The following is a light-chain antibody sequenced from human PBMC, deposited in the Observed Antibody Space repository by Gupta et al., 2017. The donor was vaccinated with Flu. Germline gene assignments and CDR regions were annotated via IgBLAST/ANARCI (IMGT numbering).Light chain of an antibody. Sequence: QSALTQPASVSGSPGKSINISCTGTSSDVGRSKAVSWYPQLPGKAPKLIIYAVTSRPSGITRRSSCSKTNNTASLTIAGLQAEDENDYYCRSYTSTDTFYVFGTGTKVTVL. J-gene: IGLJ1*01. CDR3: RSYTSTDTFYV. V-gene: IGLV2-14*01. CDR2: AVT. CDR1: SSDVGRSKA.